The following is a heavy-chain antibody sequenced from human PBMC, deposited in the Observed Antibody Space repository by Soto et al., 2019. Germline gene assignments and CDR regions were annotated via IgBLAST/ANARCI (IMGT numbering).Heavy chain of an antibody. V-gene: IGHV3-11*06. CDR3: ARTLSGGGKSGSWFDP. J-gene: IGHJ5*02. D-gene: IGHD2-15*01. CDR2: ISSSSSYT. Sequence: PGGSLRLSCAASGFTFSDYYMSWIRQAPGKGLEWVSYISSSSSYTNYADSVRGRFTISRDNAKNSLYLQMNSLRAEDTAVYYCARTLSGGGKSGSWFDPWGQGTLVTVSS. CDR1: GFTFSDYY.